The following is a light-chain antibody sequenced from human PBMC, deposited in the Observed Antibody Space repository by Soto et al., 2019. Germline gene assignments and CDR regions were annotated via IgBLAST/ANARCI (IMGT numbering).Light chain of an antibody. CDR3: LSFTSSHISV. CDR1: ASDVGGYNS. V-gene: IGLV2-14*03. Sequence: QSVLTQPASVSGSPGQSITISCTGTASDVGGYNSVSWYQQHPGKAPKLMIYEVTDRPSGVSNRFSGSKSGNTASLTISGLQAEDEADYYCLSFTSSHISVFGTGTKVTVL. CDR2: EVT. J-gene: IGLJ1*01.